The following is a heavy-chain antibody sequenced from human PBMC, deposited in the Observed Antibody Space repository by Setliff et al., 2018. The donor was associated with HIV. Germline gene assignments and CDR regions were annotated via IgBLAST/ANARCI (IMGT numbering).Heavy chain of an antibody. CDR2: IRYDGSNK. CDR3: AKDGDYRNGDYDAFDI. Sequence: GGSLRLSCAASGFIFSSYGMHWVRQAPGKGLEWVAFIRYDGSNKYYADSVKGRFTISRDNSKNTVDLQMNSLRTEDTAVYYCAKDGDYRNGDYDAFDIWGLGTMVTVSS. V-gene: IGHV3-30*02. CDR1: GFIFSSYG. D-gene: IGHD4-4*01. J-gene: IGHJ3*02.